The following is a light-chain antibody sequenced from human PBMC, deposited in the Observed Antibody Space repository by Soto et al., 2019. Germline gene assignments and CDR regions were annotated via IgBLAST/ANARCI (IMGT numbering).Light chain of an antibody. Sequence: DIVMSQSPDSLAVSLGERATINCKSSQSVLYSSNNKNYLAWYQQKPGQPPKALIYWASTRESGVPDRFSGSGSGTDFTLTISSLQAEDVAVYYCQQYYTTPWMFGQGTKVDIK. J-gene: IGKJ1*01. V-gene: IGKV4-1*01. CDR3: QQYYTTPWM. CDR1: QSVLYSSNNKNY. CDR2: WAS.